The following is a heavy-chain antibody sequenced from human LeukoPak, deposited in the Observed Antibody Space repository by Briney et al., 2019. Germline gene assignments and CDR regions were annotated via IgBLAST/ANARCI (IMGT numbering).Heavy chain of an antibody. V-gene: IGHV3-7*03. J-gene: IGHJ3*02. Sequence: GGSLRLSCAASGFTFSSYWMSWVRQAPGKGLEWVANIKQDGSEKYYVDSVKGRFTISRDNAKNSLYLQMNSLRAEDTAVYYCARVTAMGRYAFDIWGQVTMVTVSS. CDR3: ARVTAMGRYAFDI. CDR1: GFTFSSYW. D-gene: IGHD2-21*02. CDR2: IKQDGSEK.